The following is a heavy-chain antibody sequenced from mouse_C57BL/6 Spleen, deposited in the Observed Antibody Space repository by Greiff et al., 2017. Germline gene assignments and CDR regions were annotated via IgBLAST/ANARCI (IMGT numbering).Heavy chain of an antibody. V-gene: IGHV1-82*01. CDR1: GYAFSSSW. Sequence: LVESGPELVKPGASVKISCKASGYAFSSSWMNWVKQRPGKGLEWIGRIYPGDGDTNYNGKFKGKATLTADKSSSTAYMQLSSLTSEDSAVYFCARNGYDSPFYAMDYWGQGTSVTVSS. J-gene: IGHJ4*01. CDR3: ARNGYDSPFYAMDY. D-gene: IGHD2-2*01. CDR2: IYPGDGDT.